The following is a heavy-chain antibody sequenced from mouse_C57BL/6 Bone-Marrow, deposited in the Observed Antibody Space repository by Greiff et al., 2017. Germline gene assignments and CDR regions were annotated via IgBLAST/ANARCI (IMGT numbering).Heavy chain of an antibody. CDR2: ISNLAYSI. CDR3: ARRGADGYYVY. Sequence: EVKLVESGGGLVQPGGSLKLSCAASGFTFSDYGMAWVRQAPRKGPEWVAFISNLAYSIYYADTVTGRFTISRENAKNTLYLEMSSLRSEDTAMYYCARRGADGYYVYWGQGTTLTVSS. D-gene: IGHD2-3*01. CDR1: GFTFSDYG. J-gene: IGHJ2*01. V-gene: IGHV5-15*01.